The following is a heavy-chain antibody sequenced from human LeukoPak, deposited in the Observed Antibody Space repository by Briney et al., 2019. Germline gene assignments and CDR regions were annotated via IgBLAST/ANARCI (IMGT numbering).Heavy chain of an antibody. CDR3: ARATTHIVVVPAAISYYYYGMDV. CDR2: IIPIFGTA. V-gene: IGHV1-69*13. J-gene: IGHJ6*02. D-gene: IGHD2-2*02. CDR1: GGTFSSYA. Sequence: SVKVSCKASGGTFSSYAISWVRRAPGQGLEWMGGIIPIFGTANYAQKFQGRVTITAGESTSTAYMELSSLRSEDTAVYYCARATTHIVVVPAAISYYYYGMDVWGQGTTVTVSS.